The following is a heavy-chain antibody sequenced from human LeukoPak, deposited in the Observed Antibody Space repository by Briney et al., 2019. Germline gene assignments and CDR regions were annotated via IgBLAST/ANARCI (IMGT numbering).Heavy chain of an antibody. CDR1: GFTFTSYG. CDR3: AKGQVAGPTNNRFDY. CDR2: ISGSGDAT. Sequence: GGSLRLSCVASGFTFTSYGMSWVRQAPGKRLEWVSGISGSGDATYYADSVKGRFTISRDNSKNTLYLQMNSLRAEDTAVYYCAKGQVAGPTNNRFDYWGQGTLVTVSS. J-gene: IGHJ4*02. D-gene: IGHD6-19*01. V-gene: IGHV3-23*01.